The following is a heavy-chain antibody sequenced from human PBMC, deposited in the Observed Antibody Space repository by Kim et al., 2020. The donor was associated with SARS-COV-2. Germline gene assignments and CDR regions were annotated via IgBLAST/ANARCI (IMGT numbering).Heavy chain of an antibody. D-gene: IGHD3-10*01. Sequence: SVKVSCKASGGTFSSYAISWVRQAPGQGLEWMGGIIPIFGTANYAQKFQGRVTITADESTSTAYMELSSLRSEDTAVYYCARATKPPYGSGTFDYWGQGTLVTVSS. CDR3: ARATKPPYGSGTFDY. CDR1: GGTFSSYA. J-gene: IGHJ4*02. CDR2: IIPIFGTA. V-gene: IGHV1-69*13.